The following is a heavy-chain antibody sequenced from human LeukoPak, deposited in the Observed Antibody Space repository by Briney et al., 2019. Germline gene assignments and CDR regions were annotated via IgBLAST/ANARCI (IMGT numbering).Heavy chain of an antibody. J-gene: IGHJ4*02. CDR3: ARAYFDSSGHY. V-gene: IGHV3-7*01. CDR2: IKQDGSEK. CDR1: GFTFSSYW. D-gene: IGHD3-22*01. Sequence: PGGSLRLSCAASGFTFSSYWMSWVRQAPGKGLEWVANIKQDGSEKYYVDSVKGRFTISRDNAKDTVYLQMNSLRGEDTAVYYCARAYFDSSGHYWGQGSLVTVSS.